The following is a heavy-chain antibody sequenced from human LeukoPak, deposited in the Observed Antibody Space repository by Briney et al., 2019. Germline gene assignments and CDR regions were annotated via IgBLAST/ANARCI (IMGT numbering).Heavy chain of an antibody. D-gene: IGHD3/OR15-3a*01. CDR1: GVSISSSNSY. Sequence: SETLSLTCTVSGVSISSSNSYWGWIRQPPGKGLEWIGSIYYSGNTCYNASLKSQVSISIDTSKNQFSLRLTSVTAADTAVYYCARQTGSGLFILPGGQGTLVTVSS. CDR2: IYYSGNT. CDR3: ARQTGSGLFILP. V-gene: IGHV4-39*01. J-gene: IGHJ4*02.